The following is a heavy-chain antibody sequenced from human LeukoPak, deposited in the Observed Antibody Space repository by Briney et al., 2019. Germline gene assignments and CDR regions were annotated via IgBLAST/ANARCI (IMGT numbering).Heavy chain of an antibody. CDR2: INHSGST. CDR3: ARGRAYFD. CDR1: GGSFCGYY. Sequence: SETLSLTCAVYGGSFCGYYWNWIRQPPGKGLEWIGEINHSGSTNYSPSLKSRVTVSLDTSKNQFSLKLSSVTAADTAVYYCARGRAYFDWGQGTLVTVSS. D-gene: IGHD3-9*01. V-gene: IGHV4-34*01. J-gene: IGHJ4*02.